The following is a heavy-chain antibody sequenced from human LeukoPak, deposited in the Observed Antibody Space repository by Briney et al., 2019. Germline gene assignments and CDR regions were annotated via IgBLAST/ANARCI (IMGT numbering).Heavy chain of an antibody. Sequence: GESLKISCKGSGYSFTSYWIGWVRQMPGKGLEWMGIIYPGDSDTRYSPSFQGQVTISADKSISTAYLQWSSLKASDTAMYYCARHPGPDYYDSSGHWDHYYFDYWGQGTLVTVSS. CDR1: GYSFTSYW. D-gene: IGHD3-22*01. V-gene: IGHV5-51*01. J-gene: IGHJ4*02. CDR2: IYPGDSDT. CDR3: ARHPGPDYYDSSGHWDHYYFDY.